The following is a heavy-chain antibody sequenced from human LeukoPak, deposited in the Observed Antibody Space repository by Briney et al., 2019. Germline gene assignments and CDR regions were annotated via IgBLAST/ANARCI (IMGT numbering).Heavy chain of an antibody. CDR1: GGSISRSRYY. CDR2: IYYSGST. CDR3: ARVGQLVYYYYYYMDV. J-gene: IGHJ6*03. V-gene: IGHV4-39*07. D-gene: IGHD5-18*01. Sequence: SETLSLTCTVSGGSISRSRYYWGWIRQPPGKGLEWIGSIYYSGSTYYNPSLKSRVTTSVDTSKNQFSLKLSSVTAADTAVYYCARVGQLVYYYYYYMDVWGKGTTVTVSS.